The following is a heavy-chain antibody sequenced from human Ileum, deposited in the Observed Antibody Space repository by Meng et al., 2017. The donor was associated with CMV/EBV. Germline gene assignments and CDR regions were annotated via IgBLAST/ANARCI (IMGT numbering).Heavy chain of an antibody. V-gene: IGHV3-30*04. J-gene: IGHJ5*02. CDR1: GFTFSSYA. CDR2: ISYDGSNK. D-gene: IGHD3-10*01. CDR3: ARGIWFGESLGWFDP. Sequence: SGFTFSSYAMPWVRQAPGKGLGWVAVISYDGSNKYYADSVKGRFTISRDNSKNTLYLQMNSLRAEDTAVYYCARGIWFGESLGWFDPWGQGTLVTVSS.